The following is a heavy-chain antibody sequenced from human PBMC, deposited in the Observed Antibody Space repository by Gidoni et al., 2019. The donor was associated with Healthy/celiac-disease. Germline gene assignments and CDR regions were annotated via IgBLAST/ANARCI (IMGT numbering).Heavy chain of an antibody. CDR1: GGSISSGIYH. D-gene: IGHD2-15*01. CDR3: ARGGYCSGGSCYPDDYVDY. J-gene: IGHJ4*02. Sequence: QVQLQDSGPVLVKPSQTLSLTCTVSGGSISSGIYHWSWIRQHAGKGLEWIGRIHTSGSTNYKPSRKSRGTISVDTSKNQFSLKLSSVTAAETAVYYCARGGYCSGGSCYPDDYVDYWGQGTLVTVSS. V-gene: IGHV4-61*02. CDR2: IHTSGST.